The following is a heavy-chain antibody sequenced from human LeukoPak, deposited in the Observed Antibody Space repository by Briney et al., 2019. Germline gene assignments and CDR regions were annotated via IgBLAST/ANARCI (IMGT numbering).Heavy chain of an antibody. CDR3: ARELGNRYNWNDGEGAFDI. Sequence: SVKVSCKASGGTFSSYAISWVRQAPGQGLEWMGGIIPIFGTANYAQKFQGRVTITADESTSTAYMELSGLRSEDTAVYYCARELGNRYNWNDGEGAFDIWGQGTMVTVSS. CDR1: GGTFSSYA. D-gene: IGHD1-1*01. J-gene: IGHJ3*02. CDR2: IIPIFGTA. V-gene: IGHV1-69*13.